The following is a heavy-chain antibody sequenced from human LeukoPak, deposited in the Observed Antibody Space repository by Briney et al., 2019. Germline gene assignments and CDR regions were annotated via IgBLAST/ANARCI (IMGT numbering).Heavy chain of an antibody. J-gene: IGHJ4*02. V-gene: IGHV4-59*01. CDR2: IYYSGST. Sequence: SETLSLTCIVSGDSISSCYWSWIRQPPGKGLEWIGYIYYSGSTNYNPSLKSRVTISVDASKNHFSLKLSSVTAADTAVYYCARDRSLGIIDYWGQGTLVTASS. D-gene: IGHD3-16*01. CDR3: ARDRSLGIIDY. CDR1: GDSISSCY.